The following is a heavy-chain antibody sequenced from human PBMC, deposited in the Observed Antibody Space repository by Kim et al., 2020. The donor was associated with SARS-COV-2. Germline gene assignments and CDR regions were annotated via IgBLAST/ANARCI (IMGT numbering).Heavy chain of an antibody. J-gene: IGHJ6*02. Sequence: ASVKVSCKASGYTFTSYAMNWVRQAPGQGLEWMGWINTNTGNPTYAQGFTGRFVFSLDTSVSTAYLQISSLKAEDTAVYYCARDYSITMVRGVIKPNTYYYYGMDVWGQGTTVTVSS. CDR1: GYTFTSYA. CDR2: INTNTGNP. V-gene: IGHV7-4-1*02. CDR3: ARDYSITMVRGVIKPNTYYYYGMDV. D-gene: IGHD3-10*01.